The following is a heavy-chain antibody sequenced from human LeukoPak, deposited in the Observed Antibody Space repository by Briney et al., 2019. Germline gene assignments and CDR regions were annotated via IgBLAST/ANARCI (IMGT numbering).Heavy chain of an antibody. Sequence: GGSLRLSCAASGFTFSSYGMSWVRQAPGKGLEWVSTFGGSSGSAFYADSAKGRFTISRDNSKNTLYLQMNSLKAEDTAVYYCAKRDSSGYYYFDYWGQGTLVTVSS. CDR2: FGGSSGSA. D-gene: IGHD3-22*01. CDR1: GFTFSSYG. V-gene: IGHV3-23*01. CDR3: AKRDSSGYYYFDY. J-gene: IGHJ4*02.